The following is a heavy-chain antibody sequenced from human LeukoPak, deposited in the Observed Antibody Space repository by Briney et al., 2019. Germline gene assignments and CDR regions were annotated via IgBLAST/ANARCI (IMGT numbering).Heavy chain of an antibody. J-gene: IGHJ4*02. CDR3: AKVNWGSGRFFDY. Sequence: GGPVRLSCAASGFSFCNQAMIGVRRARGKGVEGVSVISGSDGSTYYADSVKGRLTISRDDSKNTLYLQVNSLRAEDTAVYYCAKVNWGSGRFFDYWGQGALVTVSS. CDR1: GFSFCNQA. D-gene: IGHD7-27*01. V-gene: IGHV3-23*01. CDR2: ISGSDGST.